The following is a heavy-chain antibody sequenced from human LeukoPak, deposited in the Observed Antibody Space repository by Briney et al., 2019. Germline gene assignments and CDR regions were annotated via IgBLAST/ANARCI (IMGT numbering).Heavy chain of an antibody. CDR2: IYTGGST. D-gene: IGHD3-16*01. CDR1: GFTVSSNY. J-gene: IGHJ4*02. Sequence: PGGSLRLSCAASGFTVSSNYMSWVRQAPGKGLEWVSVIYTGGSTYYADSVKGRFTISRDNSKNTLYLQMNSLRVEDTAVYYCARVRDYVCKDWGQGTLVTVSS. V-gene: IGHV3-66*01. CDR3: ARVRDYVCKD.